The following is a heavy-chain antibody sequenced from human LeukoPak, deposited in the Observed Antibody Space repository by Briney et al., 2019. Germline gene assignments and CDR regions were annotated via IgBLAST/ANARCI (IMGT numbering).Heavy chain of an antibody. D-gene: IGHD3-10*01. CDR1: GGSISSYY. Sequence: PSETLSLTCTVSGGSISSYYWSWIRQPPGKGLEWIGYIYYSGSTNYNPSLKSRVTISVDTSKNQFSLKLSSVTAADTAVYYCARGGVLLWFGELFNDPYYYYGMDVWGQGTTVTVSS. CDR2: IYYSGST. J-gene: IGHJ6*02. CDR3: ARGGVLLWFGELFNDPYYYYGMDV. V-gene: IGHV4-59*01.